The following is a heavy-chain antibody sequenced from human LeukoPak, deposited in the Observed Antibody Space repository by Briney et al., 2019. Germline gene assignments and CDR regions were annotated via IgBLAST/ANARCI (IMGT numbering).Heavy chain of an antibody. J-gene: IGHJ5*02. D-gene: IGHD3-10*01. CDR1: GYTFTGYY. V-gene: IGHV1-2*02. CDR3: AREETYYYGSGSYYNEYNWFDP. Sequence: ASVKDSCKASGYTFTGYYMHWVRQAPGQGLEWMGWINPNSGGTNYAQKFQGRVTMTRDTSISTAYMELSRLRSDDTAVYYCAREETYYYGSGSYYNEYNWFDPWGQGTLVTVSS. CDR2: INPNSGGT.